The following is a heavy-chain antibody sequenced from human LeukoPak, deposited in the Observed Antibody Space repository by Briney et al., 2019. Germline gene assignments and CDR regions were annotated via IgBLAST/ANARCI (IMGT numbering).Heavy chain of an antibody. CDR2: ISAYNGNT. V-gene: IGHV1-18*01. Sequence: ASVKVSCKDSGYTFTSYGISWVRQAPGQGLEWMGWISAYNGNTNYAQKLQGRVTMTTDTSTSTAYMELRSLRSDDTAVYYCARDMGPTYYYDSSGFRYFDYWGQGTLVTVSS. CDR1: GYTFTSYG. CDR3: ARDMGPTYYYDSSGFRYFDY. J-gene: IGHJ4*02. D-gene: IGHD3-22*01.